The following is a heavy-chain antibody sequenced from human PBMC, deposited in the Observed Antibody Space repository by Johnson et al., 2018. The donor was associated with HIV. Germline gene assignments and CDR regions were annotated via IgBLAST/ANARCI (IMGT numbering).Heavy chain of an antibody. J-gene: IGHJ3*02. CDR1: GFTFSNYG. Sequence: QVQLVESGGGVVQPGTSLRLSCAASGFTFSNYGMHWVRQAPGEGLEWVALISYDGTNKYYADSVKGRFTSSRDNSKNTLYLQMNSLRADDTAVYYCAKDIRGSRDGYKRDDGFDIWGQGTMVTVSS. CDR3: AKDIRGSRDGYKRDDGFDI. D-gene: IGHD5-24*01. CDR2: ISYDGTNK. V-gene: IGHV3-30*18.